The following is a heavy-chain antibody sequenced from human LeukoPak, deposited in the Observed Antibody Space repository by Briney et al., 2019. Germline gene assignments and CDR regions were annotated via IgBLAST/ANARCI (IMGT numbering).Heavy chain of an antibody. Sequence: GGSLRLSCAASGFTFSSYGMHWVRQAPGKGLEWVAVIWYDGSNKYYADSVKGRFTISRDNSKNTLYLQMNSLRAEDTAVYYCARTLFEDGMDVWGQGTTVTVSS. CDR2: IWYDGSNK. V-gene: IGHV3-33*01. CDR3: ARTLFEDGMDV. CDR1: GFTFSSYG. J-gene: IGHJ6*02. D-gene: IGHD2-21*01.